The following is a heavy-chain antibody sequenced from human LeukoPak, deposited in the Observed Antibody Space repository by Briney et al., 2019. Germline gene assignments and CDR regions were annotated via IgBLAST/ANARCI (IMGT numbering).Heavy chain of an antibody. Sequence: NPSETLSLTCTVSGGSISSSSYYWGWIRQPPGKGLEWIGSIYYSGSTYYNPSLKSRVTISVDTSKNQFSLKLSSVTAADTAVYYCARTWIQLKYYFDYWGQGTLATVSS. D-gene: IGHD5-18*01. CDR1: GGSISSSSYY. V-gene: IGHV4-39*01. CDR2: IYYSGST. J-gene: IGHJ4*02. CDR3: ARTWIQLKYYFDY.